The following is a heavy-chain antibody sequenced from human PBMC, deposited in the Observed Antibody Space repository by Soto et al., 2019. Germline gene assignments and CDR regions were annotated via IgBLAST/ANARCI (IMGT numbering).Heavy chain of an antibody. J-gene: IGHJ4*02. D-gene: IGHD2-2*01. CDR3: ARACSSNSCYDVFDD. Sequence: SETLSLTCTVSGGSISSYYWSWIRQPAGKGLEWIGRIYTSGSTNYNPSLKSRVTMSVXXXXXXFXLXLXXXTAADTAVYYCARACSSNSCYDVFDDWGQGTLVT. CDR2: IYTSGST. V-gene: IGHV4-4*07. CDR1: GGSISSYY.